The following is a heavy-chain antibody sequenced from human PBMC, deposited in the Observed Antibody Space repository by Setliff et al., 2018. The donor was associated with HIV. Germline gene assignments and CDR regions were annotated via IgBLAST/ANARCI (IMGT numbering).Heavy chain of an antibody. CDR2: IIPMFGSA. CDR3: ARGLSGAGDEY. D-gene: IGHD3-10*01. CDR1: GGTFSSYA. Sequence: SVKVSCKTSGGTFSSYAISWVRQAPGQGLEWMGDIIPMFGSANYAQKFQGRVKITADTFTSTAYMELSSLRSEDTALYYCARGLSGAGDEYWGQGTLVTVSS. J-gene: IGHJ4*02. V-gene: IGHV1-69*06.